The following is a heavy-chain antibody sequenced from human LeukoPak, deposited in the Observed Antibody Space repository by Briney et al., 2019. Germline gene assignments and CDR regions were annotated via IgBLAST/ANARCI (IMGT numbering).Heavy chain of an antibody. CDR3: ARVHYDILTGYTYFFDY. CDR2: IYYSGST. J-gene: IGHJ4*02. Sequence: SQTLSLTCTVSGGSISSGAYYWSWIRQHPGKGLEWIGYIYYSGSTYYNPSLKSQVTISVDTSKNQFSLKLSSVTAADTAVYYCARVHYDILTGYTYFFDYWGQGTLVAVSS. D-gene: IGHD3-9*01. V-gene: IGHV4-31*01. CDR1: GGSISSGAYY.